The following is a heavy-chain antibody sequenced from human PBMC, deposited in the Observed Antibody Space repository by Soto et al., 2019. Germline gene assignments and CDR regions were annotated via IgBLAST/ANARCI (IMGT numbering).Heavy chain of an antibody. V-gene: IGHV4-34*01. D-gene: IGHD2-21*02. CDR3: AREGVDCGGDCYGDYYYGMDV. Sequence: SETLSLTSAVYGGSFSGYYLSWIRQPPGKGLEWIGKINHSGSTNYNPSLKSRVTISVDTSKNQFSLKLSSVTAADTAVYYCAREGVDCGGDCYGDYYYGMDVWGQGTTVTVYS. CDR2: INHSGST. J-gene: IGHJ6*02. CDR1: GGSFSGYY.